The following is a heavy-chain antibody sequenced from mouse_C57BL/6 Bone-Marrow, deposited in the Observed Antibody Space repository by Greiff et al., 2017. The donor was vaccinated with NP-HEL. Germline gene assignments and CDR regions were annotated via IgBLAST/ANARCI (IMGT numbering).Heavy chain of an antibody. J-gene: IGHJ4*01. V-gene: IGHV1-22*01. CDR2: INPNNGGT. Sequence: EVQLQQSGPELVKPGASVKMSCKASGYTFTDYNMHWVKQSHGKSLEWIGYINPNNGGTSYNQKFKGKATLTVNKSSSTAYMELRSLTSEDSAVYYCARVLGGGYYGSSYLYAMDYWGQGTSVTVSS. CDR3: ARVLGGGYYGSSYLYAMDY. D-gene: IGHD1-1*01. CDR1: GYTFTDYN.